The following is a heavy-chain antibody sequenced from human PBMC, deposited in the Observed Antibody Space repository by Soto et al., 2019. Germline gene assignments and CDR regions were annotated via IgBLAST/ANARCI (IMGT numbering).Heavy chain of an antibody. CDR3: ASVGLLYNWFDP. V-gene: IGHV1-18*04. Sequence: ASVKVSCKASGYTFTSYGISWVRQAPGQGLEWMGWISAYNGNTNYAQKLQGRVTMTTDTSTGTAYMELRSLRSDDTAVYYCASVGLLYNWFDPWGQGTLVTVSS. J-gene: IGHJ5*02. D-gene: IGHD3-10*01. CDR1: GYTFTSYG. CDR2: ISAYNGNT.